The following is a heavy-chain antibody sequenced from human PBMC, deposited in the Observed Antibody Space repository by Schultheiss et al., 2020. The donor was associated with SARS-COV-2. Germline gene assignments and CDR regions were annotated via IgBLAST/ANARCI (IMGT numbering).Heavy chain of an antibody. D-gene: IGHD3-10*01. CDR2: ISGSGGST. CDR1: GFTFSSYA. V-gene: IGHV3-23*01. Sequence: GESLKISCAASGFTFSSYAMSWVRQAPGKGLEWVSAISGSGGSTYYADSVKGRFTISRDNSKNTLYLQMNSLRAEDTAVYYCARRLITMVRGAYYYYGMDVWGQGTTVTVSS. J-gene: IGHJ6*02. CDR3: ARRLITMVRGAYYYYGMDV.